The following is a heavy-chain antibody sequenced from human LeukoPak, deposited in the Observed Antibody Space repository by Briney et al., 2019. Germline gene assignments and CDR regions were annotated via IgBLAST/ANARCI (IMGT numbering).Heavy chain of an antibody. CDR1: GYTFTSYD. J-gene: IGHJ2*01. V-gene: IGHV1-8*01. CDR3: TSGPPERGFDL. CDR2: VSPNSGNT. Sequence: ASVKVSCKASGYTFTSYDINWVRQATGQGLEWMGWVSPNSGNTGYAQKFQGRVTMTRDTSISTAYMELNSLRSEDTAVYYCTSGPPERGFDLWGRGTLVTVSS. D-gene: IGHD1-14*01.